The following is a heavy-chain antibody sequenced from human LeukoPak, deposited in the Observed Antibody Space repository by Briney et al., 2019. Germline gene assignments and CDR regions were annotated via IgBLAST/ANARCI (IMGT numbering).Heavy chain of an antibody. CDR1: GGSFSGYY. D-gene: IGHD1-1*01. CDR2: INHSGST. CDR3: ARLSWNQDY. Sequence: SETLSLTCAVYGGSFSGYYWSWIRQHPGKGLEWIGEINHSGSTNYNPSLKRRVTISVDTSKNQFSLKLSSVTAADTAVYYCARLSWNQDYWGQGTLVTVSS. V-gene: IGHV4-34*01. J-gene: IGHJ4*02.